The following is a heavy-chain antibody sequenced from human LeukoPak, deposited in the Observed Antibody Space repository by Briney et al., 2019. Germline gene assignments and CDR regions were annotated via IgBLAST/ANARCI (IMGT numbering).Heavy chain of an antibody. CDR1: GGTFSSYA. D-gene: IGHD6-6*01. CDR2: IIPIFGTA. Sequence: ASVKVSCKASGGTFSSYAISWVRQAPGQGLEWMGRIIPIFGTANYAQKFQGRVTITTDESTSTAYMELSSLRSEDTAVYYCAIFTSPADSSSSFSLDYWGQGTLVTVSS. V-gene: IGHV1-69*05. J-gene: IGHJ4*02. CDR3: AIFTSPADSSSSFSLDY.